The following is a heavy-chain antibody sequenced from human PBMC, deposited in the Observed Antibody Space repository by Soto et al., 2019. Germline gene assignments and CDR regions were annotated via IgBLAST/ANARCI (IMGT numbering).Heavy chain of an antibody. CDR2: SSYDETNK. CDR1: EFTFSTYP. Sequence: VLLVESGGGVVQPGRSLRLSCAASEFTFSTYPLQWVRQAPGKGLEWVAVSSYDETNKYYADSVKGRFTISRDNSKNTLYLQMNSLRADDTAVYYCARGASDFWGGYPEIHYFDYWGQGTLVTVSS. D-gene: IGHD3-3*01. J-gene: IGHJ4*02. V-gene: IGHV3-30-3*01. CDR3: ARGASDFWGGYPEIHYFDY.